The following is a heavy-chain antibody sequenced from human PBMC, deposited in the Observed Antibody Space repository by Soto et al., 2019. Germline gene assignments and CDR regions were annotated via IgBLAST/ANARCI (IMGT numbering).Heavy chain of an antibody. D-gene: IGHD2-15*01. Sequence: QLVESGGRGVQPGRSLRLSCAASEFTFTSYAMHWVRQAPGRGLEWVALISFDGTSEYYADSVKGRFIISRDNSKTMVYLQMNSLRPDDTAIYYCARPIPRWSYHYGMDVWDQGTTVTVSS. CDR2: ISFDGTSE. J-gene: IGHJ6*02. CDR3: ARPIPRWSYHYGMDV. CDR1: EFTFTSYA. V-gene: IGHV3-30-3*01.